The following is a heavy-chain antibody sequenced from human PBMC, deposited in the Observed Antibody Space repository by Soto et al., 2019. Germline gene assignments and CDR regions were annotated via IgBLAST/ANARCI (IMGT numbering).Heavy chain of an antibody. Sequence: SETLSLTCTVSGRSISSYYWSWIRQPPGKGLEWIGYIYYSGSTNYNPSLKSRVTISVDTSKNQFSLKLSSVTAADTAVYYCARGPAGTLYYYYYGMDVWGQGTTVTVSS. J-gene: IGHJ6*02. V-gene: IGHV4-59*01. CDR1: GRSISSYY. CDR2: IYYSGST. D-gene: IGHD1-1*01. CDR3: ARGPAGTLYYYYYGMDV.